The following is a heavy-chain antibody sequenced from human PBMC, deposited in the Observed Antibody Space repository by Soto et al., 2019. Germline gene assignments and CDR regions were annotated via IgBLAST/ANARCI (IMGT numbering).Heavy chain of an antibody. CDR1: GFTVSSYW. CDR2: INSDGNST. V-gene: IGHV3-74*01. J-gene: IGHJ4*01. D-gene: IGHD3-3*01. Sequence: GGSLRVSCAASGFTVSSYWMHWVRQAPGKGLVWVSRINSDGNSTTYADSVKGRFTISRDNAKNTLYLQMNSLRAEDTAVYYCARDDFWSAKFDYWGHGTLVTVSS. CDR3: ARDDFWSAKFDY.